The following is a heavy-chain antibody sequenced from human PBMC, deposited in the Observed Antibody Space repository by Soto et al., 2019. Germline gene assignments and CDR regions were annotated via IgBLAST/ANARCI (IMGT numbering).Heavy chain of an antibody. J-gene: IGHJ6*02. CDR1: GFTFRNYD. CDR2: ISAAGDP. V-gene: IGHV3-13*05. Sequence: ESGGGLVQPGGSLRLSCEASGFTFRNYDMHWVRQGTGKGLEWVSGISAAGDPDYADSVEGRFTISRENAQNSFFLQMNSLRVGDTAVYYCARTDRDFYGLDVWGQETTVIVSS. CDR3: ARTDRDFYGLDV.